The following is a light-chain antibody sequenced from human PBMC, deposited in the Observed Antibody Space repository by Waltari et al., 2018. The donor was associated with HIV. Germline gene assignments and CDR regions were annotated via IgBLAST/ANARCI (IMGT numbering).Light chain of an antibody. CDR2: KAS. CDR1: PSIDTS. Sequence: DIQLTQAPSTLSASVGDSVTITCRASPSIDTSLAWYQQQPGKAPKLLVYKASSLNSGVPSRFSGRGSGTDFTLTISSLQSDDFATYYCQNYNAYATFGQGTKVEIK. CDR3: QNYNAYAT. V-gene: IGKV1-5*03. J-gene: IGKJ1*01.